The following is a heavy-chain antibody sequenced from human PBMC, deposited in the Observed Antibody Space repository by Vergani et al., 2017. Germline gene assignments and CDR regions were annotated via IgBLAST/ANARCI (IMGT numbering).Heavy chain of an antibody. D-gene: IGHD6-19*01. V-gene: IGHV4-34*01. Sequence: QVQLQQWGAGLLKPSETLSLTCAVYGGSFSGYYWSWIRQPPGKGLEWIGEIKHSGSTNYNPSLKSRVTISVDTSKNQFSLKLSSVTAADTAVYFCARHSTVEWLVKLGWIDPWGQGILVTVSS. CDR2: IKHSGST. J-gene: IGHJ5*02. CDR3: ARHSTVEWLVKLGWIDP. CDR1: GGSFSGYY.